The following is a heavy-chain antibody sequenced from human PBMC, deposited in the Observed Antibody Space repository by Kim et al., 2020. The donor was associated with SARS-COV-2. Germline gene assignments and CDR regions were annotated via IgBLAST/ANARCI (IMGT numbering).Heavy chain of an antibody. J-gene: IGHJ5*02. CDR3: ATSEPRIFGTLKFDP. V-gene: IGHV3-74*03. CDR1: GFSFSTYW. Sequence: GGSLRLSCAASGFSFSTYWMHWVRQAPGKGLVWVSRVDPYGFLTTYADSVKGRFTISRDNAKNTLYLQMNSLRVEDTAVYYCATSEPRIFGTLKFDPGGRETVVTVSS. D-gene: IGHD3-9*01. CDR2: VDPYGFLT.